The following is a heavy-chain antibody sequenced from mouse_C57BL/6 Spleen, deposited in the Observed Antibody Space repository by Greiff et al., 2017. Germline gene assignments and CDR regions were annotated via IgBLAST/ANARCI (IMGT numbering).Heavy chain of an antibody. CDR3: ASADTGWYVDV. Sequence: QVQLQQPGAELVRPGTSVKLSCTASGYTFTSYWMHWVQQRPGQGLEWIGVIDTSDSYTNYNQQFKGKASLTVDTTSSTAYMQLSSLTSEDSAGYCCASADTGWYVDVWGTGTTVTVSS. D-gene: IGHD1-1*01. J-gene: IGHJ1*03. CDR2: IDTSDSYT. CDR1: GYTFTSYW. V-gene: IGHV1-59*01.